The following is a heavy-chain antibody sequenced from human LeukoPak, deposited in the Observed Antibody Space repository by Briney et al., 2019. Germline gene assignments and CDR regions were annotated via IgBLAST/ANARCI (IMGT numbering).Heavy chain of an antibody. CDR2: IYYSGST. D-gene: IGHD3-3*01. J-gene: IGHJ5*02. CDR3: ARQYDFWSGRNWFDP. Sequence: SETLSLTCTVSGGSISSSSYYWGWIRQPPGKGLEWIGSIYYSGSTYYNPSLKSRVTISVDTSKNQFSLKLSSVTAADTAVYYCARQYDFWSGRNWFDPWGQGTLVTVSS. V-gene: IGHV4-39*01. CDR1: GGSISSSSYY.